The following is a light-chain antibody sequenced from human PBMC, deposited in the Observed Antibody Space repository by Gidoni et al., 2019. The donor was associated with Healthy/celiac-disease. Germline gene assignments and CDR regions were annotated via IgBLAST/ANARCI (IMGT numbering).Light chain of an antibody. J-gene: IGKJ1*01. CDR1: QGISSY. V-gene: IGKV1-8*01. CDR3: QQYYSYPRT. CDR2: AAS. Sequence: IRVNQSPSSFSASTGDEVTITCRARQGISSYLAWYQQKPGKAPNLLIYAASTLQSGVPSWFSGSGSGTDFTLPISCLQSEDFATSYCQQYYSYPRTFGQGTKLEIK.